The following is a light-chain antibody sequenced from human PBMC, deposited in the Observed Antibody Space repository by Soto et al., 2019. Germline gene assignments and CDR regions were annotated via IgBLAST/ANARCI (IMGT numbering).Light chain of an antibody. J-gene: IGLJ1*01. CDR3: QSYDSSLSGYV. CDR2: ENN. V-gene: IGLV1-40*01. Sequence: QSVLTQPPSVSEAPGQRVTISCTGSRSNIGAGYEAHWYQQVPGTAPKLLIYENNNRPSGGPDRFSGSKSGTSASLAITGLQAEDEAEYYCQSYDSSLSGYVFGTGTKLTVL. CDR1: RSNIGAGYE.